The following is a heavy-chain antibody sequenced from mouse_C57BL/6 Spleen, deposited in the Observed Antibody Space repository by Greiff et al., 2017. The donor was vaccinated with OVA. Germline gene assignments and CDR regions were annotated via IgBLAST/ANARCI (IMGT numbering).Heavy chain of an antibody. J-gene: IGHJ3*01. D-gene: IGHD1-1*01. V-gene: IGHV1-82*01. Sequence: QVQLQQSGPELVKPGASVKISCKASGYSFTDYNMNWVKQRPGKGLEWIGRIYPGDGDTNYNGKFKGKATLTADKSSSTAYMQLSSLTSEDSAVYFCARESYYGSSPFAYWGQGTLVTVSA. CDR1: GYSFTDYN. CDR2: IYPGDGDT. CDR3: ARESYYGSSPFAY.